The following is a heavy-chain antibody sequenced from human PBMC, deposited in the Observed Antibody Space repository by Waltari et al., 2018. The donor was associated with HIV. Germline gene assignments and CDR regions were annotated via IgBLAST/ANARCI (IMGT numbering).Heavy chain of an antibody. CDR3: ARDRTRYYFDS. V-gene: IGHV3-48*01. CDR2: ISTSSSAI. Sequence: EVQLVESGGGLVQPGGSLSLSCPASGFSFGSYIVIWVRQAPGKGLEWVSYISTSSSAIFYADSVKGRFTISRDTAKNSLYLQMNSLRAEDTAVYYCARDRTRYYFDSWGQGTLVTVSS. CDR1: GFSFGSYI. D-gene: IGHD6-6*01. J-gene: IGHJ4*02.